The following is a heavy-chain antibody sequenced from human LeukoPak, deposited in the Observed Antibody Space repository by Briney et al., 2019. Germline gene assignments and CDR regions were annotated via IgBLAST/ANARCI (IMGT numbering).Heavy chain of an antibody. J-gene: IGHJ4*02. CDR2: ISSSSSTI. Sequence: GGSLRLSCAASGFTFSSYSMNWVRQAPGKGLEWVSYISSSSSTIYYADSVKGRFTISRDNAKNSLYLQMNSQRAEDTAVYYCARGPSYGYGYWGQGTLVTVSS. CDR3: ARGPSYGYGY. CDR1: GFTFSSYS. V-gene: IGHV3-48*01. D-gene: IGHD5-18*01.